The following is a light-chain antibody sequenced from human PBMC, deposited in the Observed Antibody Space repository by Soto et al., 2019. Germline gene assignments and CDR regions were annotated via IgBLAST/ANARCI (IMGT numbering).Light chain of an antibody. Sequence: QSVLTQPRSVSGSPGQSVTISCTGTSSDVGGYNYVTWYQQHPDKAPKLLIYDVSKRPSGVPDHFSGSKSGSTASLTISGLQAEDEADYYCCSYAGSAYVFGTGTKVTVL. CDR1: SSDVGGYNY. CDR3: CSYAGSAYV. V-gene: IGLV2-11*01. J-gene: IGLJ1*01. CDR2: DVS.